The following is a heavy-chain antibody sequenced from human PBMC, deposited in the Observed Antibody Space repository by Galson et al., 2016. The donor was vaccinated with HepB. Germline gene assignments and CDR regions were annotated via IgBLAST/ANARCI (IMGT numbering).Heavy chain of an antibody. J-gene: IGHJ4*02. CDR2: IQKDGSNR. CDR1: GFTFSSYS. Sequence: SLRLSCAASGFTFSSYSMHWVRQAPGKGLVWLSLIQKDGSNRYYAESVRGRFTISRDNSKNTVFLQMSSLRVEDTAVYYCARGAEYNWNSVQYWGQGTLVTVSS. CDR3: ARGAEYNWNSVQY. V-gene: IGHV3-30*04. D-gene: IGHD1-1*01.